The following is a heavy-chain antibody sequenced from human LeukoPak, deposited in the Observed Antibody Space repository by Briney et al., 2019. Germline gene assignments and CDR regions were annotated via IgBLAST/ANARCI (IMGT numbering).Heavy chain of an antibody. CDR3: ARGLGYYDSSGYCYVDY. CDR2: ISYDGSNS. D-gene: IGHD3-22*01. Sequence: GSLRLSCAVSGFTFSSYGMHWVRQAPGKGLEWVAVISYDGSNSYYADSVKGRFTISRDSAKSTLYLQMSSLRAEDTAVYSCARGLGYYDSSGYCYVDYWGQGTLVIVSS. CDR1: GFTFSSYG. V-gene: IGHV3-30*03. J-gene: IGHJ4*02.